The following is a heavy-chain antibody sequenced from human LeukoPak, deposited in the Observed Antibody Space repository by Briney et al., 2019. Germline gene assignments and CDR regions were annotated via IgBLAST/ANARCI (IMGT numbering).Heavy chain of an antibody. D-gene: IGHD3-9*01. V-gene: IGHV4-34*01. CDR3: ARERGGYFDWLGGPYYMDV. CDR2: MNHSGST. CDR1: GGSFSGYY. Sequence: SETLSLTCAVYGGSFSGYYWSWIRQPPGKGLEWIGEMNHSGSTNYNPSPKSRVTISVDTSKNQFPLKLSSVTAADTAVYYCARERGGYFDWLGGPYYMDVWGKGTTVTVSS. J-gene: IGHJ6*03.